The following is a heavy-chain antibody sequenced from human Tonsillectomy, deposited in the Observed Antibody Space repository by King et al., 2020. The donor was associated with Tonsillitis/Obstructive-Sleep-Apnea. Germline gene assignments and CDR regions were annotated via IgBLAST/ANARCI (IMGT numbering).Heavy chain of an antibody. CDR1: GYNFPRYG. CDR3: ARDWDTGPGPHAMGV. V-gene: IGHV1-18*01. Sequence: VQLVQSGLALKKPGASVRVSCRASGYNFPRYGLNWVRQAPGQGLEWLGRIIVSSGDTEYAEKVRGRVTMTTDTSTTTVYMELARLKSDDTGVYYCARDWDTGPGPHAMGVWGQGTSVTVSS. J-gene: IGHJ6*02. D-gene: IGHD1-26*01. CDR2: IIVSSGDT.